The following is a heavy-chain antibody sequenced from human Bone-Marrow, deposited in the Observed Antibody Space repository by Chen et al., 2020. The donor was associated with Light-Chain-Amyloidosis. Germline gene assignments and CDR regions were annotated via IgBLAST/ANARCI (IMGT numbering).Heavy chain of an antibody. CDR3: ARRRDGYNFDY. V-gene: IGHV5-51*01. D-gene: IGHD5-12*01. Sequence: EVQLEQSGPEVKKPGESLKISCKGSGYTFPNYWIGWVRQMPGKVLEWMGVIYPDDSDAIYIPSFEGQVTISADKSITTAYLQWRSLKASDTAMYYCARRRDGYNFDYWGQGTLVTVSS. CDR2: IYPDDSDA. J-gene: IGHJ4*02. CDR1: GYTFPNYW.